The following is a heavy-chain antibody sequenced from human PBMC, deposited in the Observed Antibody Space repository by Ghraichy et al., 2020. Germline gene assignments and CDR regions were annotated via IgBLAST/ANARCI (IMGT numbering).Heavy chain of an antibody. CDR3: ARDRSVGYCSSTSCPGNWFDP. CDR1: GGSISSYY. J-gene: IGHJ5*02. D-gene: IGHD2-2*01. V-gene: IGHV4-4*07. Sequence: ESLNISCTVSGGSISSYYWSWIRQPAGKGLEWIGRIYTSGSTNYNPSLKSRVTMSVDTSKNQFSLKLSSVTAADTAVYYCARDRSVGYCSSTSCPGNWFDPWGQGTLVTVSS. CDR2: IYTSGST.